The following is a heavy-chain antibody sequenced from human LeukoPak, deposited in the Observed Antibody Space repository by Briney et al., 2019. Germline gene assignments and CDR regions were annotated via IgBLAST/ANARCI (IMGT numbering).Heavy chain of an antibody. Sequence: GGSLRLSCAASGFTFSDYYMSWIRQAPGKGQEWVSYISSSGSTIYYADSVKGRFTISRDNAKNSLYLQMNSLRAEDTAVYYCARDESVTVGMPLDYWGQGTLVTVSS. CDR2: ISSSGSTI. CDR1: GFTFSDYY. V-gene: IGHV3-11*01. D-gene: IGHD4-17*01. J-gene: IGHJ4*02. CDR3: ARDESVTVGMPLDY.